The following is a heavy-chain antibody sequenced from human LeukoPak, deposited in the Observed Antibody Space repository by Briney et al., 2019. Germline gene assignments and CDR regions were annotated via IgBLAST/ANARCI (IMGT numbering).Heavy chain of an antibody. CDR3: ARALRDFGHWFDS. CDR1: GGSISSDSYY. D-gene: IGHD3/OR15-3a*01. Sequence: SQTLSLTCSVSGGSISSDSYYWSWIRQPAGKGLEWIGRIYDSGSTNYNPSLDSRVTISVDTSKKQFTLKLRSVTDAETAVYYCARALRDFGHWFDSWGQGTLVTVSS. J-gene: IGHJ5*01. V-gene: IGHV4-61*02. CDR2: IYDSGST.